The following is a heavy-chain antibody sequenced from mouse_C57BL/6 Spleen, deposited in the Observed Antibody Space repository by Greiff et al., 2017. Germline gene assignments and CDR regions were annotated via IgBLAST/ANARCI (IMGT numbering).Heavy chain of an antibody. CDR1: GFTFSSYG. Sequence: EVKLVESGGDLVKPGGSLKLSCAASGFTFSSYGMSWVRQTPDKRLEWVATISSGGSYTYYPDSVKGRFNISRDNAKNTLYLQMISLKSEDTARYCCARHTGDYVYAIDYWGQGTSVTVSS. D-gene: IGHD2-4*01. CDR3: ARHTGDYVYAIDY. V-gene: IGHV5-6*01. J-gene: IGHJ4*01. CDR2: ISSGGSYT.